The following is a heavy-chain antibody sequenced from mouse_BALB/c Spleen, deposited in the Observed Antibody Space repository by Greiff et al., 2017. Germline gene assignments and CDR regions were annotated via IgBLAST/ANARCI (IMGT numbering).Heavy chain of an antibody. CDR2: ISTYYGNT. J-gene: IGHJ2*01. CDR3: ARGGTTVGPFDY. Sequence: VQLQQPGPELVRPGVSVKISCKGSGYTFTDYAMHWVKQSHAKSLEWIGVISTYYGNTNYNQKFKGKATMTVDKSSSTAYMELARLTSEDSAIYYCARGGTTVGPFDYWGQGTTLTVSS. CDR1: GYTFTDYA. V-gene: IGHV1-67*01. D-gene: IGHD1-1*01.